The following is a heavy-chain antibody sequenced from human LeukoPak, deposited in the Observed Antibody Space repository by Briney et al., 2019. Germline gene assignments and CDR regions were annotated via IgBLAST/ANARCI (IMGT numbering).Heavy chain of an antibody. CDR3: ARRKQEGWFDP. CDR1: GGSISSSSYY. J-gene: IGHJ5*02. V-gene: IGHV4-39*01. CDR2: IYYSGNT. Sequence: SETLSLTCTVSGGSISSSSYYWGWIRQPPGKGLEWIGSIYYSGNTYNNPSLKSRVTISVDTPKNQFSLKLSSVTAADTAVYYCARRKQEGWFDPWGQGTLVTVSS.